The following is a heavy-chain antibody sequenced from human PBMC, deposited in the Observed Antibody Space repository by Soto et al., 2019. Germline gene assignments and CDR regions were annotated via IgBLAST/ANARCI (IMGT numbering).Heavy chain of an antibody. V-gene: IGHV4-34*01. CDR1: GGSFSGYY. CDR3: ARQEVIVVVPAAISGHPTTYNWFDP. J-gene: IGHJ5*02. CDR2: INHSGST. D-gene: IGHD2-2*01. Sequence: QVQLQQWGAGLLKPSETLSLTCAVYGGSFSGYYWSWIRQPPGKGLEWIGEINHSGSTNYNPSLKSRVTISVDTSKNQFSLKLSSVTAADTAVYYCARQEVIVVVPAAISGHPTTYNWFDPWGQGTLVTVSS.